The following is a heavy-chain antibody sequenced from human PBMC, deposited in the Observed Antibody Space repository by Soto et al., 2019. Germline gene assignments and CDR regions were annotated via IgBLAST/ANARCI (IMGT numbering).Heavy chain of an antibody. CDR1: GFTFEDHG. J-gene: IGHJ4*02. Sequence: EVQLVESGGGVARPGGSLRLSCAASGFTFEDHGMSWVRQAPGKGLEWLSDISWDGGTTVYADSVKGRFTVSRNNAKRSLYLQMNSLKPGDTAFYHCARRSGDKQVCDFWGQGTLVTVSS. D-gene: IGHD3-10*01. CDR3: ARRSGDKQVCDF. V-gene: IGHV3-20*01. CDR2: ISWDGGTT.